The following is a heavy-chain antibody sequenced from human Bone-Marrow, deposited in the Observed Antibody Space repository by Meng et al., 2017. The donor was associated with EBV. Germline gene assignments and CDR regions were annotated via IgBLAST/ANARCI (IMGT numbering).Heavy chain of an antibody. D-gene: IGHD3-10*01. V-gene: IGHV4-61*01. Sequence: QGPLPESGPGLGKPSETLSLTCPTSGASVSGGTYHWSWIRQSPGKELEWIGYIYNGGTTIYNPSLKSRVTILVGASKNQFSLKLSSVTTADTAVYYCAKSRSSTPGVVDYWGQGTLVTVSS. J-gene: IGHJ4*02. CDR2: IYNGGTT. CDR1: GASVSGGTYH. CDR3: AKSRSSTPGVVDY.